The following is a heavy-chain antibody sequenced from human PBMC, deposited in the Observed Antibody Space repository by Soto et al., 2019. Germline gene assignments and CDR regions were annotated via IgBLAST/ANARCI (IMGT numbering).Heavy chain of an antibody. V-gene: IGHV5-51*01. J-gene: IGHJ6*02. CDR3: ARRGVSGTNKYASFYTDV. Sequence: GESLKISCKGSGYSFTNHWIGWVRQMPGKGLEWMGIIYPGDSDTKYSPSFQGQVTFSADKSISTAYLQWSSLKASDSAMYYCARRGVSGTNKYASFYTDVWGQGLTITVS. D-gene: IGHD2-8*01. CDR1: GYSFTNHW. CDR2: IYPGDSDT.